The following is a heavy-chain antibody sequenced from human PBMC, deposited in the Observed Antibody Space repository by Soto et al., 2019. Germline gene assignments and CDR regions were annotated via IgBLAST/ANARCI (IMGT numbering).Heavy chain of an antibody. J-gene: IGHJ4*02. Sequence: GASVKVSCKASGYTFTSYGISWVRQAPGQGLEWMGWISAYNGNTNYAQKLQGRVTMTTDTSTSTAYMELRSLRSDDTAVYYCATSKGELLWFGELLQPFDYWGQGTLVTVSS. CDR2: ISAYNGNT. D-gene: IGHD3-10*01. CDR3: ATSKGELLWFGELLQPFDY. V-gene: IGHV1-18*01. CDR1: GYTFTSYG.